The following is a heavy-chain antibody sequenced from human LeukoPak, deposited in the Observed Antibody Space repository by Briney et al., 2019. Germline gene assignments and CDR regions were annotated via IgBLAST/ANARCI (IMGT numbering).Heavy chain of an antibody. J-gene: IGHJ5*02. D-gene: IGHD3-10*01. CDR1: GGSISSGGYH. CDR3: ARALYGSGYTISDWFDP. V-gene: IGHV4-31*03. Sequence: PSETLSLTCTVSGGSISSGGYHWSWIRQHPGQGLEWIGYVYYSGSTYYNPSLKSRVTISVDTSKNQFSLKLSSVTAADTAVYYCARALYGSGYTISDWFDPWGQGTLVTVSS. CDR2: VYYSGST.